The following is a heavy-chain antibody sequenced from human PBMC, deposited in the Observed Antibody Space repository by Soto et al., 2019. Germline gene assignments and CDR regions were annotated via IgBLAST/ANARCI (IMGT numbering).Heavy chain of an antibody. Sequence: QITLKESGPTLVKPTQTLTLTCTFSGFSLSTSGVGVGWIRQPPGKALEWLALIYWDDDKRYSPSLKSRLTITKDPSENQVVLTMTNMDPVGPARYYCAHSRYHYDILTGSRVLIFAYWGQGTLVAVSS. CDR1: GFSLSTSGVG. D-gene: IGHD3-9*01. V-gene: IGHV2-5*02. CDR3: AHSRYHYDILTGSRVLIFAY. CDR2: IYWDDDK. J-gene: IGHJ4*02.